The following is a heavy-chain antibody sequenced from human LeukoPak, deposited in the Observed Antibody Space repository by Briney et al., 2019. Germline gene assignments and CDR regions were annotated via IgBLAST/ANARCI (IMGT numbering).Heavy chain of an antibody. CDR3: ARDYGSGSYLRWFDP. CDR2: IYYSGST. V-gene: IGHV4-39*07. D-gene: IGHD3-10*01. J-gene: IGHJ5*02. CDR1: GGSISSSSYY. Sequence: SETLSLTCTVSGGSISSSSYYWGWIRQPPGKGLEWIGSIYYSGSTYYNPSLKSRVTISVDTSKNQFSLKLSSVTAADTAVYYCARDYGSGSYLRWFDPWGQGTLVTVSS.